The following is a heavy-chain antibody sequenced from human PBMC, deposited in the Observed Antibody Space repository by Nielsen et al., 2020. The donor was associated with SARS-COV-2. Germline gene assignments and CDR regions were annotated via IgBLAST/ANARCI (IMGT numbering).Heavy chain of an antibody. D-gene: IGHD4-17*01. Sequence: GGSLRLSCAASGFTFDDYAMHWVRQAPGKGLEWVSGISWNSGSIGYADSVKGRFTISRDNAKNSLYLQMNSLRAEDTAVYYCARDYYGLLDYWGQGTLVTVSS. CDR1: GFTFDDYA. CDR2: ISWNSGSI. J-gene: IGHJ4*02. V-gene: IGHV3-9*01. CDR3: ARDYYGLLDY.